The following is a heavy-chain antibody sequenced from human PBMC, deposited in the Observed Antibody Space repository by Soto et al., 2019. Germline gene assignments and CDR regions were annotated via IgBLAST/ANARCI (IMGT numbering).Heavy chain of an antibody. CDR3: ARGPKWNYFGKEDAFDI. CDR2: TYYRSKWYN. V-gene: IGHV6-1*01. Sequence: SPTLSLTCAISGDSVSSNSAAWNWIRQSPSRGLEWLGRTYYRSKWYNDYAVSVKSRITINPDTSKNQFSLQLNSVTPEDTAVYYCARGPKWNYFGKEDAFDIWGQGTMGTVSS. J-gene: IGHJ3*02. D-gene: IGHD1-7*01. CDR1: GDSVSSNSAA.